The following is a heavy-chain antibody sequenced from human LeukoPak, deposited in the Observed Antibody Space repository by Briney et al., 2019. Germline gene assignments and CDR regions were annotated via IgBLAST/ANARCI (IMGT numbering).Heavy chain of an antibody. CDR2: MNPNSGNT. V-gene: IGHV1-8*03. CDR3: ARGLLRFLGDAFDI. D-gene: IGHD3-3*01. J-gene: IGHJ3*02. CDR1: GYTFTSYD. Sequence: ASVKVSCKASGYTFTSYDINWVRQATGQGLEWMGWMNPNSGNTGYAQKFQGRVTITRNTSISTAYMELSSLRSEDTAVYYCARGLLRFLGDAFDIWGQGTMVTVPS.